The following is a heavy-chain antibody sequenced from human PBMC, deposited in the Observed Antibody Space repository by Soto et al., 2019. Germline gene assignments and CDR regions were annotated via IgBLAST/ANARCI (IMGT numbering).Heavy chain of an antibody. CDR2: ISSSSSTI. CDR1: GFTFSSYS. V-gene: IGHV3-48*01. Sequence: GGSLRLSCAASGFTFSSYSMNWVRQAPGKGLEWVSYISSSSSTIYYADSVKGRFTISRDNAKNSLYLQMNSLRAEDTAVYYCARDPGGRYFDWLSNYYYYGMDVWGQGTTVTVSS. CDR3: ARDPGGRYFDWLSNYYYYGMDV. D-gene: IGHD3-9*01. J-gene: IGHJ6*02.